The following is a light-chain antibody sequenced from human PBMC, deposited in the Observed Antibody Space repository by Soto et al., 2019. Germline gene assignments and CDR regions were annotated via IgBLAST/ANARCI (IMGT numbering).Light chain of an antibody. CDR2: DVS. Sequence: APTQARSVSGAPGESGTIFCTGTNSDVGGYNFVSWYQQHPDKAPKVMIYDVSKRPSGVPDRFSGSKSGDTASLTISGLQAEDEADYHCCSYAGSSYVFGTGTKVTVL. J-gene: IGLJ1*01. CDR3: CSYAGSSYV. V-gene: IGLV2-11*01. CDR1: NSDVGGYNF.